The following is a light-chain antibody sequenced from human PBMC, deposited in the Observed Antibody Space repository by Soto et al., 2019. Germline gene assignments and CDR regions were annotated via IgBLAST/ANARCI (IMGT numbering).Light chain of an antibody. CDR3: QQYNDSPLT. CDR1: QTISSW. V-gene: IGKV1-5*03. Sequence: DIQMTQSPSTLSASVRDRVTITCRASQTISSWLAWFQQRPGRAPKFLIYKASSLKNGVPLRFSGSGSGTQFTLTNSSLQPDDFALYYCQQYNDSPLTFGPGTKVDVK. J-gene: IGKJ3*01. CDR2: KAS.